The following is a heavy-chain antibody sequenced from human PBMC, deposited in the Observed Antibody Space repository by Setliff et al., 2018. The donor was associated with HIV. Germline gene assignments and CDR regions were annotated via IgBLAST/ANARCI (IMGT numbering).Heavy chain of an antibody. J-gene: IGHJ4*02. Sequence: PGGSLRLSCAASGFTFTNYYMSWVRQAPGKGLEWVANIRRDGNEKYYVDSVKGRFTISRDNAKNSLYLQMNSLRAEDTAVYYCARDISLGILYTTPDYCGQGTLVTVSS. CDR3: ARDISLGILYTTPDY. D-gene: IGHD2-15*01. CDR1: GFTFTNYY. CDR2: IRRDGNEK. V-gene: IGHV3-7*03.